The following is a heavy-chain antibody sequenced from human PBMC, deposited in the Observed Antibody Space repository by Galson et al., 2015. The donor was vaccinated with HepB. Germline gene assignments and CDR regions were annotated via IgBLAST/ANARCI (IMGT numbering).Heavy chain of an antibody. V-gene: IGHV1-18*04. J-gene: IGHJ6*02. Sequence: SCKASGYTFTSYGISWVRQAPGQGLEWMGWISAYNGNTNYAQKLQGRVTMTTDASTSTAYMELRSLRSDDTAVYYCARGPEYQLLYYYYYGMDVWGQGTTVTVSS. CDR3: ARGPEYQLLYYYYYGMDV. CDR2: ISAYNGNT. CDR1: GYTFTSYG. D-gene: IGHD2-2*02.